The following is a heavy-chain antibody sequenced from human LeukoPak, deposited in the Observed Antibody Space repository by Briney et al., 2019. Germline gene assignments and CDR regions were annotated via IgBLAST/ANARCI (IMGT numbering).Heavy chain of an antibody. J-gene: IGHJ5*02. D-gene: IGHD6-6*01. CDR1: GFTFGDYA. Sequence: GGSLRLSCAASGFTFGDYAMHWVRQAPGKGLEWVSLISGDGGSTYYADSVKGRFTISRDNSKNSLYLQMNSLRTEDTALYYCAKASVYSSSSKWFGPWGQGTLVTVSS. CDR2: ISGDGGST. V-gene: IGHV3-43*02. CDR3: AKASVYSSSSKWFGP.